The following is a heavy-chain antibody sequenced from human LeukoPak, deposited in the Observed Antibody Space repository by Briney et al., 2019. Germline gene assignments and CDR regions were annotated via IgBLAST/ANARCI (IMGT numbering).Heavy chain of an antibody. Sequence: GESLRLSCAASGFTVSSYAMHWVRQAPGKGLEWVAVISYDGSNKYYADSVKGRFTISRDNSKNTLYLQMNSLRAKDTAVYYCARELWFGEPRGAFDIWGQGTMVTVSS. CDR2: ISYDGSNK. CDR1: GFTVSSYA. D-gene: IGHD3-10*01. V-gene: IGHV3-30-3*01. J-gene: IGHJ3*02. CDR3: ARELWFGEPRGAFDI.